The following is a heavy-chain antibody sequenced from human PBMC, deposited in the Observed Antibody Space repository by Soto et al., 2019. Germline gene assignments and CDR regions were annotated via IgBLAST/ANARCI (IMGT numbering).Heavy chain of an antibody. V-gene: IGHV3-74*01. J-gene: IGHJ4*02. CDR3: ARISQGTYCRGGNCYSDY. D-gene: IGHD2-15*01. CDR2: INGDGIST. CDR1: GFTFSSYW. Sequence: EVQPVESGGDLVQPGGSLRLSCAASGFTFSSYWMHWVRQDPEKGLVWVSRINGDGISTSYADSVKGRFTISRDNAKDTLYLPMNSLGAEDTAVYHCARISQGTYCRGGNCYSDYWGQGTLVTVSS.